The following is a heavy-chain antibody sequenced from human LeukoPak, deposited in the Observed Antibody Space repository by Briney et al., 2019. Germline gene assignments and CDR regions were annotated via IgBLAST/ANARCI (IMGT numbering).Heavy chain of an antibody. CDR2: ITGSGINT. J-gene: IGHJ4*02. V-gene: IGHV3-23*01. D-gene: IGHD2-8*01. Sequence: PGGSLRLSCAVSGFTFSNYAMSWVRQAPGKGLEWVSGITGSGINTFYGDSVKGRFTISRDYFKNTVYLQMNSLRAEDTAVYYCARVAGPWYFDYWGQGALVTVSS. CDR3: ARVAGPWYFDY. CDR1: GFTFSNYA.